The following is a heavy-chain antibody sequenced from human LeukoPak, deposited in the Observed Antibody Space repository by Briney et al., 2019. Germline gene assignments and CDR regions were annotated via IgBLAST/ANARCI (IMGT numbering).Heavy chain of an antibody. CDR1: GFTFSSYG. J-gene: IGHJ5*02. CDR3: ARDRNSSGWLLYWFDP. CDR2: IWYDGSNK. D-gene: IGHD6-19*01. V-gene: IGHV3-33*01. Sequence: PGGSLRLSCAASGFTFSSYGMHWVRQAPGKGLERVAVIWYDGSNKYYADSVKGRFTISRDNSKNTLYLQMNSLRAEDTAVYYCARDRNSSGWLLYWFDPWGQGTLVTVSS.